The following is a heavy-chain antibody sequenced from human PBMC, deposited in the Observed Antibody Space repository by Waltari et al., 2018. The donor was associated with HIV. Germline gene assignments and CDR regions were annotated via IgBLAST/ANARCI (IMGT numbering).Heavy chain of an antibody. V-gene: IGHV3-48*01. CDR1: GFTFGNST. D-gene: IGHD7-27*01. CDR3: ARDINGGWGY. Sequence: EVQLVESGGGLVQPGGYMRLSCAASGFTFGNSTLNWVRQDPGKGLEWVSYISRSSSSIFYADSVKGRFTISRDNAKNSLYLQMNSLRVEDTAVYYCARDINGGWGYWGQGTLVTVAS. CDR2: ISRSSSSI. J-gene: IGHJ4*02.